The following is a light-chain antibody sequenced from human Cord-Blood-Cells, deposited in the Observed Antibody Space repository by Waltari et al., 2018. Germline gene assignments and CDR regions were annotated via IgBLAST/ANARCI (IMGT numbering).Light chain of an antibody. CDR2: DAS. CDR1: QSVSSY. V-gene: IGKV3-11*01. Sequence: EIVLTQSPATLSLSPGERATLSCRASQSVSSYLAWYQQKPGQAPRLLIYDASNRATGIPARFSGSGSGTDFTLTISSLKPEAVAVYYCQQHSNWPPWTFGQGTKVEIK. J-gene: IGKJ1*01. CDR3: QQHSNWPPWT.